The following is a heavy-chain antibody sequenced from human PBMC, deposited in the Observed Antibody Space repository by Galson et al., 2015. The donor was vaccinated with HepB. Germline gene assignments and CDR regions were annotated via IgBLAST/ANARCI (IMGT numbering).Heavy chain of an antibody. CDR2: IIPIFGTA. J-gene: IGHJ5*02. CDR1: GGTFSSYA. D-gene: IGHD6-19*01. CDR3: SIAVAGFLENWFDP. V-gene: IGHV1-69*06. Sequence: SVKVSCKASGGTFSSYAISWVRQAPGQGLEWMGGIIPIFGTANYAQKFQGRVTITADKSTSTAYMELSSLRSEDTAVYYCSIAVAGFLENWFDPWGQGTLVTVSS.